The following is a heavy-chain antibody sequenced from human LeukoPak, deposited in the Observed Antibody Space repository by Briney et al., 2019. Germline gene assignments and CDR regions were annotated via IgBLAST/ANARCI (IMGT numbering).Heavy chain of an antibody. CDR2: IYYSGST. Sequence: SETLSLTCTVSGGSISSYYWSWIRQPPGKGLEWIGYIYYSGSTNYNPSLKSRVTISVDTSKNQFSLKLSSVTAADTAVYYCARGGTAYYYDSSGTIDYWGQGTLVTVSS. V-gene: IGHV4-59*01. CDR3: ARGGTAYYYDSSGTIDY. CDR1: GGSISSYY. D-gene: IGHD3-22*01. J-gene: IGHJ4*02.